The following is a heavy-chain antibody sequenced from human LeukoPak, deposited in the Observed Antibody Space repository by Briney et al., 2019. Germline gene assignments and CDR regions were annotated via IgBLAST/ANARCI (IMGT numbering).Heavy chain of an antibody. CDR1: GGTFSSHD. Sequence: SVKVSCKASGGTFSSHDISWVRQAPGQGLEWMGGITPMFGTANYAQKFQGRVTITAIESMSTAYMELSSLRSEDTAVYYCARIGYSSSSLDYWGQGTLVIVSS. CDR3: ARIGYSSSSLDY. CDR2: ITPMFGTA. D-gene: IGHD6-13*01. J-gene: IGHJ4*02. V-gene: IGHV1-69*13.